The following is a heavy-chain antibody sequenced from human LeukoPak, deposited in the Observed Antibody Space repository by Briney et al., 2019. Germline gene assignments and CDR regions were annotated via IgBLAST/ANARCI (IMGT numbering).Heavy chain of an antibody. V-gene: IGHV3-7*01. CDR1: GFTFFKDW. Sequence: GGSLRLSCAGSGFTFFKDWMTWVRQAPGRGLEWVAKINRDGSEKYYVDSVKGRFTISRDNAKNTLYLQLNSLRAEDTAVYYCARYCTCSSCSSLDVWGKGTTVTVSS. CDR3: ARYCTCSSCSSLDV. CDR2: INRDGSEK. J-gene: IGHJ6*04. D-gene: IGHD2-2*01.